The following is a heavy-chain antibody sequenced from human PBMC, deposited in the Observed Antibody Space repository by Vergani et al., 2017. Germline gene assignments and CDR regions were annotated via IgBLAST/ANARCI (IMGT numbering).Heavy chain of an antibody. J-gene: IGHJ4*02. D-gene: IGHD3-9*01. CDR1: GGSITSRSYY. CDR3: ARTESFILRYFHWAL. V-gene: IGHV4-39*01. CDR2: IYHSGGA. Sequence: QLHLQESGPGLVKPSETLSLTCTVSGGSITSRSYYWGWIRQPPGKGLEWIGNIYHSGGAYYNSSLKGRVTISVDTSKNQFSLEVTSVTAADTAIYFSARTESFILRYFHWALWGQGTLVTVSS.